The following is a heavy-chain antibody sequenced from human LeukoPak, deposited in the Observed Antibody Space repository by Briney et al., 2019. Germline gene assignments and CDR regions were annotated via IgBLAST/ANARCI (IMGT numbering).Heavy chain of an antibody. CDR1: GGSISSGGYY. D-gene: IGHD3-16*01. V-gene: IGHV4-31*03. CDR2: IYYSGST. CDR3: RGDGGGDAFDI. Sequence: SQTLSLTCTVSGGSISSGGYYWSWIRQHPGKGLEWIGYIYYSGSTYYNPSLKSRVTIPVDTSKNQFSLKLSSVTDGDVVVYCCRGDGGGDAFDIWGQGTMVTVSS. J-gene: IGHJ3*02.